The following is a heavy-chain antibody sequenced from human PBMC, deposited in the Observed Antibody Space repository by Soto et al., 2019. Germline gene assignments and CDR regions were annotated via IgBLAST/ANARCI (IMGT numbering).Heavy chain of an antibody. J-gene: IGHJ6*02. CDR2: VSGSGETT. Sequence: GGSLRLSCAASGFTFSSYAMSWVRQAPGKGLEWVSTVSGSGETTYYTDSVKGRFTISGDNSKSTLYLQMTSLSGEDTAVYYCGKATNFGVGPDYYYYYGMDVWGQGTTVTVSS. V-gene: IGHV3-23*01. D-gene: IGHD3-3*01. CDR3: GKATNFGVGPDYYYYYGMDV. CDR1: GFTFSSYA.